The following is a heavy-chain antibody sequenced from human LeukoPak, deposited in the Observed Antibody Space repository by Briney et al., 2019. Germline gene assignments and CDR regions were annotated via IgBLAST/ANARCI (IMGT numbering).Heavy chain of an antibody. CDR1: GASISAYS. J-gene: IGHJ4*02. Sequence: SETLSLTCTVSGASISAYSWSWIRQPPGKGLEWIGSIHYSGNTHCNPSLESRVTLSVDTSKNQFSLKLSSVTAADTAVYYCARHGRESRYFDWLLYYIDHWGQGALVTVSS. V-gene: IGHV4-59*08. CDR2: IHYSGNT. D-gene: IGHD3-9*01. CDR3: ARHGRESRYFDWLLYYIDH.